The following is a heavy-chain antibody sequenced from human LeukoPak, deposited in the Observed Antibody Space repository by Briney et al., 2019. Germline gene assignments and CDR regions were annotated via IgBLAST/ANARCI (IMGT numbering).Heavy chain of an antibody. J-gene: IGHJ4*02. CDR1: GFTFRHYW. Sequence: GGSLRLSCAASGFTFRHYWMHWVRQVPGKGLVWVSRINPDGTTINYADSVRGRFAISRNNAKNTLHLEMNGLRADDTAVYYCARFRAGAGDFWGQGTLVSVSS. D-gene: IGHD4/OR15-4a*01. V-gene: IGHV3-74*01. CDR2: INPDGTTI. CDR3: ARFRAGAGDF.